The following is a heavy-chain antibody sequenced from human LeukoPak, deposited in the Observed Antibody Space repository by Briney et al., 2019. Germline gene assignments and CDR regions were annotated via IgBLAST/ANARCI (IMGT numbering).Heavy chain of an antibody. CDR2: ISGSGGST. V-gene: IGHV3-23*01. CDR1: GFTFSDSY. D-gene: IGHD2-2*01. Sequence: GGSLRLSCSASGFTFSDSYMHWVRQAPGKGLEWVSAISGSGGSTYYADSVKGRFTISRDNSKNTLYLQMNSLRAEDTAVYYCAKGLDIVVPYYAMDVWGQGTTVTVSS. CDR3: AKGLDIVVPYYAMDV. J-gene: IGHJ6*02.